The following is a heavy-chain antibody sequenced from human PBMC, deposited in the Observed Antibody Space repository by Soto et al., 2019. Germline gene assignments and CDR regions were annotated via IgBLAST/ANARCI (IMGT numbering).Heavy chain of an antibody. CDR3: ARASSSSSAADY. Sequence: QVQLQELGPGLVKPSQTLSLTCNVSGESISSGGYYWSWIRHHPGKGLEWIGYIYDSESAYYNPSLKSRVTISMDTSKNHFAMRLSSVTGADTAVYYCARASSSSSAADYWGQGTLVTVSS. CDR2: IYDSESA. J-gene: IGHJ4*02. V-gene: IGHV4-31*03. D-gene: IGHD6-6*01. CDR1: GESISSGGYY.